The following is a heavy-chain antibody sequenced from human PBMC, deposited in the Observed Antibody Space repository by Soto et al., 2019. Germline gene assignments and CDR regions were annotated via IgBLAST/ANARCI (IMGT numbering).Heavy chain of an antibody. CDR1: GYTFTDYY. D-gene: IGHD6-19*01. CDR2: INPNSGGT. V-gene: IGHV1-2*02. CDR3: ARDQSPSSGWPGMDV. Sequence: QVQLVQSGAEVKKPGASVKVSCKASGYTFTDYYMHSVRQAPGQGLEWMGWINPNSGGTNNAQKFQSRVTMTRDSAMSTAYIEMNRLRSDDTAVYYCARDQSPSSGWPGMDVWGQGTTVTVSS. J-gene: IGHJ6*02.